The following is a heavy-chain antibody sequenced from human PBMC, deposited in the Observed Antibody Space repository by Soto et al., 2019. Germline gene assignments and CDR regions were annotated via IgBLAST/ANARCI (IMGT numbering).Heavy chain of an antibody. D-gene: IGHD1-26*01. CDR1: GGSISSSNW. Sequence: SETLSLTCAVSGGSISSSNWWSWVRQPPGKGLEWIGEIYHSGSTNYNPSLKSRVTISVDKSKNQFSLKLSSVTAADTAVYYCARDRVHGSISYFQHWGQGTLVTVSS. CDR2: IYHSGST. J-gene: IGHJ1*01. CDR3: ARDRVHGSISYFQH. V-gene: IGHV4-4*02.